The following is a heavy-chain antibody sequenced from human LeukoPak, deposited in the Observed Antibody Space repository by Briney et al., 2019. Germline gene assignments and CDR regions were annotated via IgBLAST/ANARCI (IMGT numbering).Heavy chain of an antibody. CDR2: INTNTGNP. V-gene: IGHV7-4-1*02. Sequence: ASLKVSCKASGYTFTGYFIHWVRQAPGQGLEWMGWINTNTGNPTYAQGFTGRFVFSLDTSVSTAYLQISSLKAEDTAVYYCARGSMTTVTTYTDNDYWGQGTLVTVSS. CDR3: ARGSMTTVTTYTDNDY. D-gene: IGHD4-17*01. J-gene: IGHJ4*02. CDR1: GYTFTGYF.